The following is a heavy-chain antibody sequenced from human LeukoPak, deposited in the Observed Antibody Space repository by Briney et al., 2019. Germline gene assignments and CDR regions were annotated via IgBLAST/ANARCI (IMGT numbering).Heavy chain of an antibody. CDR3: AKDGGLWVSAHWGDS. CDR1: GFTFSSSA. J-gene: IGHJ4*02. D-gene: IGHD7-27*01. CDR2: ISNNGGYT. V-gene: IGHV3-23*01. Sequence: AGGSLRLSCAASGFTFSSSAMSWVRQAPGKGLEWVSAISNNGGYTYYADSVQGRFTVSRDDSKNTLYLQMNSLRAEDTAVYYCAKDGGLWVSAHWGDSWGRGTLVTVSS.